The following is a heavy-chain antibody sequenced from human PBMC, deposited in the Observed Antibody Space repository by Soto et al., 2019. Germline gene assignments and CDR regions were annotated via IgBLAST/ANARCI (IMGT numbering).Heavy chain of an antibody. D-gene: IGHD3-16*02. V-gene: IGHV3-30*18. CDR3: AKGLGELSPESYDY. CDR1: GFTFSSFA. Sequence: QVQLVESGGGVVQPGRSLRLSCAASGFTFSSFAMHWVRQAPGKGLEWVAFISYDGTNQYHVDSVKGRFTISRDNSKNTLFLQMNSLRAEDTAVYYCAKGLGELSPESYDYWGQGTLVTVSS. J-gene: IGHJ4*02. CDR2: ISYDGTNQ.